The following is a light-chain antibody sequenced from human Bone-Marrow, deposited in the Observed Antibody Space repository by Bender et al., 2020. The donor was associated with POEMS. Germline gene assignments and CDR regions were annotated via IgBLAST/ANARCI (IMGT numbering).Light chain of an antibody. J-gene: IGLJ2*01. V-gene: IGLV2-14*03. CDR1: SGGAYGS. CDR3: ASYPGRGAIL. CDR2: EVF. Sequence: QSDLTQPASVSGSPGQAINISCTGSSGGAYGSVSWYQQHPGTIPTVVMFEVFSRPSGVSAPLSGSKSGNTAFLTVSGLQPEDEADYYCASYPGRGAILFGGGARLTVL.